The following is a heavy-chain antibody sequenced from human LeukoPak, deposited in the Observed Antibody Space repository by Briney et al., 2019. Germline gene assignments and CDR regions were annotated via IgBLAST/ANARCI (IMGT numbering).Heavy chain of an antibody. CDR3: ARQCGEYVCGRDY. Sequence: GESLKISCRASGYSFATNWIGWVRQRPGKGPEWMGIIYPGDSTTKYSPPFHGQVITSVDKSISTAYLQWSSRKAEPTALYYCARQCGEYVCGRDYWGQGALVTVSS. J-gene: IGHJ4*02. CDR1: GYSFATNW. CDR2: IYPGDSTT. D-gene: IGHD2-15*01. V-gene: IGHV5-51*01.